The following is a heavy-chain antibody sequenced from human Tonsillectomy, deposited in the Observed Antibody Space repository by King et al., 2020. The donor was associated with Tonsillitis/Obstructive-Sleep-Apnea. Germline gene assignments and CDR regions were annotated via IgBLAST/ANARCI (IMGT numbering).Heavy chain of an antibody. Sequence: VQLVESGAEVKKPGESLRISCKGSGYSFTSYWISWVRQMPGKGLEWMGRIDPSDSYTNYSPSFQGHVTISADKSISTAYLQWGSLKGSDTAMYYCARLGPGGAGRPWALVFPSGTWGQGTLVTVSS. CDR2: IDPSDSYT. CDR3: ARLGPGGAGRPWALVFPSGT. V-gene: IGHV5-10-1*03. D-gene: IGHD6-6*01. CDR1: GYSFTSYW. J-gene: IGHJ5*02.